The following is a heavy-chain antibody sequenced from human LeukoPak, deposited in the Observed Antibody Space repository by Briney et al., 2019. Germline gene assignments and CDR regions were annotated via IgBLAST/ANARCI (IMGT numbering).Heavy chain of an antibody. CDR3: ARDRRMEVGATDGNDY. D-gene: IGHD1-26*01. Sequence: GSSVKVSCKASGGTFSSYAISWVRQAPGQGLEWMGGIIPIFGTANYAQKFQGRVTITADESTSTAYMELSSLRSEDTAVYYCARDRRMEVGATDGNDYWGQGTLVTVSS. CDR2: IIPIFGTA. J-gene: IGHJ4*02. V-gene: IGHV1-69*01. CDR1: GGTFSSYA.